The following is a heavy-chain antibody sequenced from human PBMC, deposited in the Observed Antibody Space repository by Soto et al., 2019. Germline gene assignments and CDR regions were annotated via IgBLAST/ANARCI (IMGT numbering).Heavy chain of an antibody. CDR2: ISAYNGNT. Sequence: GXSVEVSFKASCYTFTSYGISWVRQAPGQGLEWMGWISAYNGNTNYAQKLQGRVTMTTDTSTSTAYMELRSLRSDDTAVYYCARVIGSAYSSSWYWFDPWGQGTLVTVSS. CDR3: ARVIGSAYSSSWYWFDP. D-gene: IGHD6-13*01. J-gene: IGHJ5*02. V-gene: IGHV1-18*04. CDR1: CYTFTSYG.